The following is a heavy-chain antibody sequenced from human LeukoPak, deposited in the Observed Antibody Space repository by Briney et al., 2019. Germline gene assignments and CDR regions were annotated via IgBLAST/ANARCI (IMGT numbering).Heavy chain of an antibody. J-gene: IGHJ4*02. CDR3: ARDQGYSYGYGFDY. V-gene: IGHV1-69*13. D-gene: IGHD5-18*01. Sequence: SVKVSCTASGGTFSIYAISWVRQAPGQGLEWMGGIIPIFGTANYAQKFQGRVTITADESTSTAYMELSSLRSEDTAVYYCARDQGYSYGYGFDYWGQGTLVTVSS. CDR2: IIPIFGTA. CDR1: GGTFSIYA.